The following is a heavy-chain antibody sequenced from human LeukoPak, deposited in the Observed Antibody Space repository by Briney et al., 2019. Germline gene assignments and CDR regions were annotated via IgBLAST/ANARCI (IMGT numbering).Heavy chain of an antibody. CDR3: ARDLYCSGGSCYSGPSDY. J-gene: IGHJ4*02. Sequence: SVKVSCKASGGTFSSYAISWVRQAPGQGLEWMGRIIPILGIANYAQKFQGRVTITADKSTSTAYMELSSLRSEDTAVYYCARDLYCSGGSCYSGPSDYWGQGTLVTVSS. D-gene: IGHD2-15*01. V-gene: IGHV1-69*04. CDR2: IIPILGIA. CDR1: GGTFSSYA.